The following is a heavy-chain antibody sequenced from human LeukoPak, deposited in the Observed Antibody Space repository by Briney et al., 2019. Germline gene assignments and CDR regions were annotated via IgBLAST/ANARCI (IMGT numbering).Heavy chain of an antibody. CDR2: INPTTGDT. J-gene: IGHJ4*02. Sequence: ASVTDSFMASGYIFICYYMHWVRQAPGQGLEWVGWINPTTGDTHFAQKFQGRVTMTRDTSIPTAYMEVNRLRSDDTAVYYCARDTEYWGEGTLVTVSS. D-gene: IGHD1-14*01. CDR3: ARDTEY. V-gene: IGHV1-2*02. CDR1: GYIFICYY.